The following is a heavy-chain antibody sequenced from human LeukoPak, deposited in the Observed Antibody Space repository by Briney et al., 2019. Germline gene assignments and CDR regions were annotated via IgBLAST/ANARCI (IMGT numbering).Heavy chain of an antibody. D-gene: IGHD3-9*01. Sequence: GESLKISCKGSGYSFTSYWIGWVRQMPGKGLEWMGIVYPGDSDTRYSPSFQGQVTISADKSISTAYLQWSSLKASDTAMYYCARVEIDYDILTGYYDYWGQGTLVTVSS. J-gene: IGHJ4*02. CDR2: VYPGDSDT. CDR3: ARVEIDYDILTGYYDY. V-gene: IGHV5-51*01. CDR1: GYSFTSYW.